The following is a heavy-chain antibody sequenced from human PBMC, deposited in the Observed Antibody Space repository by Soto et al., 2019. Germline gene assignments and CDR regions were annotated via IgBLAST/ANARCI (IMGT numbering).Heavy chain of an antibody. CDR2: MNPNSGGT. V-gene: IGHV1-2*02. CDR3: ARESGGATATLDYYDFYMDV. J-gene: IGHJ6*03. Sequence: QVQLVQSGAEVKKPGASVTVSCKASGYRFSDYYLHWVRQAPGQGPEWMGWMNPNSGGTKYAQKFKGRVTMTRDTSVRTAFMELNWLKSDDTAVYYCARESGGATATLDYYDFYMDVWGIGTTVTVSS. CDR1: GYRFSDYY. D-gene: IGHD5-12*01.